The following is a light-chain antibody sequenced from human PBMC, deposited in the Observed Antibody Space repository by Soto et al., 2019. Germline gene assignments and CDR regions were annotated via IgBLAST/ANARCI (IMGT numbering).Light chain of an antibody. J-gene: IGKJ2*01. CDR2: RAS. Sequence: EIVMTQSPATLSVSPGEGATISCRASQPFRSTFAWYRQKPGQAPTLVIYRASTRATGIPARFSGSGSGTEFTLTISSLQSEDVAVYYCQQYNNAPYTFGQGTKLEIK. V-gene: IGKV3-15*01. CDR3: QQYNNAPYT. CDR1: QPFRST.